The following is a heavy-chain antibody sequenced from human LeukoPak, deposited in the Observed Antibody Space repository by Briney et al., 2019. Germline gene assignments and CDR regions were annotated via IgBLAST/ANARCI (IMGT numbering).Heavy chain of an antibody. V-gene: IGHV3-23*01. J-gene: IGHJ4*02. Sequence: GGSLRLSCAASGFTVSDYGMSWVRQAPGEGREWGSSISHNAGAIPYPASVKRLFTISTHTSKHTLYLQMNSLTAEATAVYYCAKVTLSNSWDMHFDYWGQGTLVAVSS. CDR1: GFTVSDYG. CDR2: ISHNAGAI. D-gene: IGHD2/OR15-2a*01. CDR3: AKVTLSNSWDMHFDY.